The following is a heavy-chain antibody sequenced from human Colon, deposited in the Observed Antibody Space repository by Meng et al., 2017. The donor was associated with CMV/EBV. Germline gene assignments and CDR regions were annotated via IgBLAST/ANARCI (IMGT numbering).Heavy chain of an antibody. CDR1: GYTFTGYY. CDR2: VNPNNGGT. Sequence: ASVKVSCKASGYTFTGYYINWVRQAPGQGLEWMGGVNPNNGGTKYAQRFQGRVTMTRHTSISTAYLELSRLTADDTTMYYCARVGRRMENDYWGQGTLVTVSS. D-gene: IGHD1-26*01. CDR3: ARVGRRMENDY. V-gene: IGHV1-2*02. J-gene: IGHJ4*02.